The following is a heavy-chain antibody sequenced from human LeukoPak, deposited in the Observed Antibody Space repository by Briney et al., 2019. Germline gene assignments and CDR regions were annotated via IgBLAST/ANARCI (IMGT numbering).Heavy chain of an antibody. D-gene: IGHD6-13*01. CDR3: ARVGLSAAPDY. J-gene: IGHJ4*02. CDR2: ISYDGSNK. V-gene: IGHV3-30-3*01. Sequence: GGSLRLSCAASGFTFSSYAMHWVRQAPGKGLEWVAVISYDGSNKYYADSVKGRFTISRDNSKNTLYLQMNSLRAEDTAVYYCARVGLSAAPDYWGQGTLVTVSP. CDR1: GFTFSSYA.